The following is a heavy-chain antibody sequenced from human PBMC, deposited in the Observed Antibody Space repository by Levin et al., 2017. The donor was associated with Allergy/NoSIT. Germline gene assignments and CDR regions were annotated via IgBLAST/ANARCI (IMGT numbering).Heavy chain of an antibody. CDR1: GFTFSSYW. D-gene: IGHD6-19*01. CDR2: IKEDGSEK. J-gene: IGHJ4*02. CDR3: ARDQGWLVRGGDY. Sequence: LTGGSLRLSCAASGFTFSSYWMSWVRQAPGKGLEWVANIKEDGSEKYYVDSVKGRFTITRDNAKNSVYLQMNSLRDEDTAIYYCARDQGWLVRGGDYWGQGTLVTVSS. V-gene: IGHV3-7*01.